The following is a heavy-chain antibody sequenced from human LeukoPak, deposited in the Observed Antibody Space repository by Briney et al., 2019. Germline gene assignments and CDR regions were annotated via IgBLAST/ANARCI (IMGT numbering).Heavy chain of an antibody. V-gene: IGHV3-21*01. CDR2: ISSSSSYI. Sequence: GGSLRLSCAAPGFTFSSYSMNWVRQAPGKGLEWVSSISSSSSYIYYADSVKGRFTISRDNAKNSLYLQMNSLRAEDTAVYYCARTRDHSNYGNYFDYWGQGTLVTVSS. J-gene: IGHJ4*02. D-gene: IGHD4-11*01. CDR1: GFTFSSYS. CDR3: ARTRDHSNYGNYFDY.